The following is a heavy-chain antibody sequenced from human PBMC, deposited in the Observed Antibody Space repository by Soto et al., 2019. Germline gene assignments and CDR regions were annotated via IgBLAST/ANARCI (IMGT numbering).Heavy chain of an antibody. CDR2: INTSGGST. CDR3: ASSSPGSRTLMDI. Sequence: QVQLVQSGAEVKKPGASVKVSCKASGYTFTSYYMHWVRQAPGQGLEWMGIINTSGGSTSYAQKFQGRVTMTRDTSTSTVYMELSSLRSEDTAVYYCASSSPGSRTLMDIWGQGTMVTVSS. V-gene: IGHV1-46*03. D-gene: IGHD6-13*01. J-gene: IGHJ3*02. CDR1: GYTFTSYY.